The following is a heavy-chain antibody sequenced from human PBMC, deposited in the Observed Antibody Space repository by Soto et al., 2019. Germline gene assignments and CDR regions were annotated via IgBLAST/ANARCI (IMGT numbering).Heavy chain of an antibody. V-gene: IGHV4-30-2*01. J-gene: IGHJ3*02. Sequence: PSETLSLTCAVSGGSISSGGYSWSWIRQPPGKGLEWIGYIYHSGSTYYNPSLKSRVTISVDRSKNQFSLKLSSVTAADTAVYYCARGRRSSGRHDAFDIWGQGTMVT. CDR2: IYHSGST. CDR3: ARGRRSSGRHDAFDI. CDR1: GGSISSGGYS. D-gene: IGHD3-22*01.